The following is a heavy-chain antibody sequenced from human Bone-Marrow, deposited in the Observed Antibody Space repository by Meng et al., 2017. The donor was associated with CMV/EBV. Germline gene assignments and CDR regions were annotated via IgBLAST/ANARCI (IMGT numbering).Heavy chain of an antibody. CDR1: VGSFSGYY. Sequence: SETLSLTCAVYVGSFSGYYWSWIRQPPGKGLEWIGEINHSGSTNYNPSLKSRVTISVDTSKNQFSLKLSSVTAADTAVYYCARVVAAAGTRGPYYYYGMDVWGQGTTVPVSS. V-gene: IGHV4-34*01. J-gene: IGHJ6*02. CDR2: INHSGST. CDR3: ARVVAAAGTRGPYYYYGMDV. D-gene: IGHD6-13*01.